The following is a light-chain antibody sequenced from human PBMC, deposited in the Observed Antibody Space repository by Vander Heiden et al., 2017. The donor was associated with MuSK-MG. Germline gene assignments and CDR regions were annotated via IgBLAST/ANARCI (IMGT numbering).Light chain of an antibody. Sequence: QTVVTQEPSFSVSPGGTVTLTCCLNSGSVSTNYYPSWYQQTPGQAPRTLISSTNTRSSGVPDRFSGSILGNKAALTITGAQADDESDYYCVLYMGSGISVFGGGTKLTVL. CDR2: STN. V-gene: IGLV8-61*01. CDR1: SGSVSTNYY. CDR3: VLYMGSGISV. J-gene: IGLJ2*01.